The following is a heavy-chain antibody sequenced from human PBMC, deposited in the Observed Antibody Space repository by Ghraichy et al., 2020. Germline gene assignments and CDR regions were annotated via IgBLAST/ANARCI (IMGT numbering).Heavy chain of an antibody. V-gene: IGHV3-23*01. D-gene: IGHD2-2*01. Sequence: LSLTCAASGFTFSSYAMSWVRQAPGKGLEWVSAISGSGGSTYYADSVKGRFTISRDNSKNTLYLQMNSLRAEDTAVYYCAKDRGCSSTSCYPRNWFDPWGQGTLVTVSS. CDR3: AKDRGCSSTSCYPRNWFDP. J-gene: IGHJ5*02. CDR1: GFTFSSYA. CDR2: ISGSGGST.